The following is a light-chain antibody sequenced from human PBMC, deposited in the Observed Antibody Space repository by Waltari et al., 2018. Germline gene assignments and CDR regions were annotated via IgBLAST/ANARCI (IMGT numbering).Light chain of an antibody. CDR1: QGISSY. J-gene: IGKJ1*01. Sequence: AIRVTQSPSSLSASTGDRVTITCRASQGISSYLAWYQKKPGKAPKLLIYAASTLQSGVPSRVSGSGSGTDFTLTISCLQSDDFATYYCQQYYSYPRTFGQGTKVEIK. CDR2: AAS. CDR3: QQYYSYPRT. V-gene: IGKV1-8*01.